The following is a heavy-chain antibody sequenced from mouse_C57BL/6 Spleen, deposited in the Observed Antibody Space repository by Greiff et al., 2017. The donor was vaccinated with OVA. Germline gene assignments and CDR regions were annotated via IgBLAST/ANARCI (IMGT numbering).Heavy chain of an antibody. D-gene: IGHD2-1*01. CDR2: IHPNSGST. Sequence: VKLQQPGAELVKPGASVKLSCKASGYTFTSYWMHWVKQRPGQGLEWIGMIHPNSGSTNYNEKFKSKVTLTVDKSSSTAYMQLSSLTSEDSAVYYCASFYYGNYGGIFDYWGQGTTLTVSS. CDR3: ASFYYGNYGGIFDY. J-gene: IGHJ2*01. V-gene: IGHV1-64*01. CDR1: GYTFTSYW.